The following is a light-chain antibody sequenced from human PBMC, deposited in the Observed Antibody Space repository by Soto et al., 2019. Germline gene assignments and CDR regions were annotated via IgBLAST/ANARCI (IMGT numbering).Light chain of an antibody. V-gene: IGLV1-40*01. Sequence: QSAVTQPPSVSGAPGQRVTISCTGSSSNIGAGYDVHWYQQLPGTAPKLLIYGNSNRPSGVPDRFSGSKSGTSASLAITGLQAEDEADYYCQSYDSLVVFGGGTQLTVL. J-gene: IGLJ2*01. CDR2: GNS. CDR1: SSNIGAGYD. CDR3: QSYDSLVV.